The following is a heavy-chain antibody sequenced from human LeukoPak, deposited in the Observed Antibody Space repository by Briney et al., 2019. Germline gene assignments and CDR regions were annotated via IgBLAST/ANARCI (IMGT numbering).Heavy chain of an antibody. CDR3: ARKEDYGDNWFDP. CDR1: GGSISSGGYS. V-gene: IGHV4-30-2*01. D-gene: IGHD4-17*01. CDR2: IYHSGST. J-gene: IGHJ5*02. Sequence: SETLSLTCAVSGGSISSGGYSWSWIRQPPGKGLEWIGYIYHSGSTYYNPSLKSRVTISVDRSKNQFSLKLSSVTAADTAVYYCARKEDYGDNWFDPWGQGTLVTVSS.